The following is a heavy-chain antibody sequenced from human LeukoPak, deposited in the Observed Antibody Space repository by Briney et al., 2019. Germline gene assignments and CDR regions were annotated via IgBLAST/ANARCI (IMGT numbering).Heavy chain of an antibody. D-gene: IGHD3-9*01. CDR1: GFTFSSYG. V-gene: IGHV3-48*03. CDR3: ARVGLLTGYYSLYYYYGMDV. Sequence: PGGSLRLSCAASGFTFSSYGMNWVRQAPGKGLEWVSYISSSGSTIYYADSVKGRFTISRDNAKNSLYLQMNSLRAEDTAVYYCARVGLLTGYYSLYYYYGMDVWGQGTTVTVSS. J-gene: IGHJ6*02. CDR2: ISSSGSTI.